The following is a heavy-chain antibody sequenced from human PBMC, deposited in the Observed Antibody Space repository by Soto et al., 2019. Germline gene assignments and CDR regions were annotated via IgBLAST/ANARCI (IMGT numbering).Heavy chain of an antibody. CDR3: VRAGHVFDVHYYGMDL. D-gene: IGHD3-10*01. V-gene: IGHV3-21*01. Sequence: GGSLRLSCEASGFTLNDYSMDWVRQAPEKGLEWVSSISSSGTYIYYADSVKGRFAISRDNANNVMYLQMDTLRAEDTAVYYCVRAGHVFDVHYYGMDLWGQGTTVTVSS. J-gene: IGHJ6*02. CDR2: ISSSGTYI. CDR1: GFTLNDYS.